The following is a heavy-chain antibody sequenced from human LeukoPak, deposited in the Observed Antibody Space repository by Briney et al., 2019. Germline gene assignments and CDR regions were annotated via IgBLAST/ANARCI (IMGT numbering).Heavy chain of an antibody. J-gene: IGHJ4*02. D-gene: IGHD3-10*01. CDR3: AKGSGITLVRDLDY. CDR2: ISWNSETL. CDR1: GFTLGDYA. V-gene: IGHV3-9*01. Sequence: GRSLRLSCAASGFTLGDYAMHWVRQPPGKGLEWVSGISWNSETLGYADSVKGRFTISRDNAKNSLYLQMNSLRADDTALYYCAKGSGITLVRDLDYWGQGTLATVSS.